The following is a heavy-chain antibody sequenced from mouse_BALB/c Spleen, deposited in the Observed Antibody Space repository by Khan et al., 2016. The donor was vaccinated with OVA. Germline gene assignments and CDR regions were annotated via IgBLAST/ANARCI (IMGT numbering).Heavy chain of an antibody. CDR2: IYPGSGST. V-gene: IGHV1-77*01. J-gene: IGHJ1*01. CDR3: ARKEKYGNRYFDV. CDR1: GYTFTDYV. Sequence: QVQLKQSGPELVKPGASVKMSCKASGYTFTDYVISWVKQRTGQGLEWIGEIYPGSGSTYYNEKFKGKATLTADKSSNTAYMQLSSLTSEDSAVYFGARKEKYGNRYFDVWGAGTTVTVSS. D-gene: IGHD2-10*02.